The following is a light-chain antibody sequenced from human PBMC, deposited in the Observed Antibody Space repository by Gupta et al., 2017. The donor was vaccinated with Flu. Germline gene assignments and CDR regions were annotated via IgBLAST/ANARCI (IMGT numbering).Light chain of an antibody. J-gene: IGLJ2*01. CDR2: DDS. CDR3: QVWDSSSDHVV. Sequence: YVLTPPPTLSVAPGQTASITCGGNNIGSQSVHWYQQKPGQAPVLLVYDDSDRPSGIPERFSGSNSGNTATLTISRVEAGDEADYYCQVWDSSSDHVVFGGGTKLTVL. CDR1: NIGSQS. V-gene: IGLV3-21*02.